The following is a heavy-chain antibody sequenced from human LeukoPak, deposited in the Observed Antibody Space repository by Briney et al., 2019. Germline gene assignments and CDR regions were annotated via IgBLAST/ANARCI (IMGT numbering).Heavy chain of an antibody. CDR1: GFTFSSYS. CDR2: ISSSSSYI. D-gene: IGHD1-26*01. Sequence: PGGSLRLSCAASGFTFSSYSMNWVRQAPGKGLEWVSSISSSSSYIYYADSVKGRFTISRDNAKNSLYLQMNSLRAEDTAVYYCARRDDSGSRYCYYYYMDVWGKGTTVTVSS. J-gene: IGHJ6*03. CDR3: ARRDDSGSRYCYYYYMDV. V-gene: IGHV3-21*01.